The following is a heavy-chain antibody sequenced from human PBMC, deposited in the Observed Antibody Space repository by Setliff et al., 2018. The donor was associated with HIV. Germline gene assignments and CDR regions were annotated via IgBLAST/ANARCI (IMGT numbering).Heavy chain of an antibody. CDR2: INHSGST. CDR3: ARVPSAGVRGRPDLYHWFDP. D-gene: IGHD3-3*01. V-gene: IGHV4-39*02. Sequence: SETLSLTCTVSGGSLSSGGYYWSWIRQPPGKGLEWIGEINHSGSTNYNPSLKSRVSISLDPSRSQFSLTLRSVTAADTAVYYCARVPSAGVRGRPDLYHWFDPWGQGTLVTVSS. J-gene: IGHJ5*02. CDR1: GGSLSSGGYY.